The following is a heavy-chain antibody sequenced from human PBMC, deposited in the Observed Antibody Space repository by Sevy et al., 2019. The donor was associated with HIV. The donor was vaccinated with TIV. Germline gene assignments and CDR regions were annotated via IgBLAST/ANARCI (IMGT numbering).Heavy chain of an antibody. CDR2: ISSSSSYI. D-gene: IGHD3-10*01. J-gene: IGHJ4*02. CDR3: ARDRGGRGYYGSGSYYNYFDY. CDR1: GFTFSSYS. V-gene: IGHV3-21*01. Sequence: GGSLRLSCAASGFTFSSYSMNWVRQAPGKGLEWVSSISSSSSYIYYADSVKGRFTIPRDNAKNSLYLQMNSLRAEDTAVYYCARDRGGRGYYGSGSYYNYFDYWGQGTLVTVSS.